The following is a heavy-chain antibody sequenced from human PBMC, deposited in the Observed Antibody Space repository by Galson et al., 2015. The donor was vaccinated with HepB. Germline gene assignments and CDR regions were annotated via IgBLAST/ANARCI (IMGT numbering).Heavy chain of an antibody. J-gene: IGHJ4*02. CDR2: ISSSSSYT. CDR3: ARIGWLVPRRVPSYYFDY. D-gene: IGHD6-19*01. V-gene: IGHV3-11*06. Sequence: SLRLSCAASGFTFSDYYMSWIRQAPGKGLEWVSYISSSSSYTNYADSVKGRFTISRDNAKNSLYLQMNGLRAEDTAVYYCARIGWLVPRRVPSYYFDYWGQGTLVTVSS. CDR1: GFTFSDYY.